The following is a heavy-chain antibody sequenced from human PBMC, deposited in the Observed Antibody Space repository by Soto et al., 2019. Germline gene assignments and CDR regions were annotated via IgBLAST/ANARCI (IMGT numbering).Heavy chain of an antibody. Sequence: QVQLVQSGAEVKKPGSSVKVSCKASGGTFSRNPVSWVRQAPGQGLEWMGGMNSITGIANYAQKFQDRLTITADGSMTTAYMDLRSLRSDDTAVYYCARGLLWLSYLDYWGQGTLVTVSS. CDR1: GGTFSRNP. CDR2: MNSITGIA. D-gene: IGHD3-10*01. CDR3: ARGLLWLSYLDY. J-gene: IGHJ4*02. V-gene: IGHV1-69*01.